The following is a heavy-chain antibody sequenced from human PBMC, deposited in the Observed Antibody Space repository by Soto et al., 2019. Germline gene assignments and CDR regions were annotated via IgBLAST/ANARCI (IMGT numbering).Heavy chain of an antibody. V-gene: IGHV1-3*01. J-gene: IGHJ4*02. D-gene: IGHD3-10*01. Sequence: QVQLVQSGAEVKKPGASVKVSCKASGYTFTSYAMHWVRQAPGQRLEWMGWINAGNGNTKYSQKFQGRVTITRYTSASTAYMELSRLRSEDTAVYYCARDMGFGLSDYWGQGTLVTVSS. CDR1: GYTFTSYA. CDR2: INAGNGNT. CDR3: ARDMGFGLSDY.